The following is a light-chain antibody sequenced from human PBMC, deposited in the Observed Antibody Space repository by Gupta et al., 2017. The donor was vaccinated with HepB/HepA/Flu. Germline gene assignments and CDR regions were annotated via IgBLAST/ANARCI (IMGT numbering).Light chain of an antibody. CDR1: QSVSSN. Sequence: EIVMTQSPATQSVSRGEGATLSCRASQSVSSNLAWYQQRPGKAPRLLIYGASTRATGIPARFSGSGSGTEFTLTISSLQSEDFAVYYCQQYNNWPPFTFGPGTKVDIK. V-gene: IGKV3-15*01. CDR3: QQYNNWPPFT. J-gene: IGKJ3*01. CDR2: GAS.